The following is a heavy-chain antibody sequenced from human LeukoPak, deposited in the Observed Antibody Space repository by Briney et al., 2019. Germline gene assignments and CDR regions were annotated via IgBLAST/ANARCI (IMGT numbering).Heavy chain of an antibody. CDR1: GFTFSSYW. CDR3: ARDSYSSSWYGGTYYYYMDV. CDR2: IKQDGSEK. D-gene: IGHD6-13*01. J-gene: IGHJ6*03. V-gene: IGHV3-7*01. Sequence: GGSLRLSCAASGFTFSSYWMSWVRQAPGKGLEWVANIKQDGSEKYYVDSVKGRLTISRDNAKNSLYLQMNSLRAEDTAVYYCARDSYSSSWYGGTYYYYMDVWGKGTTVTVSS.